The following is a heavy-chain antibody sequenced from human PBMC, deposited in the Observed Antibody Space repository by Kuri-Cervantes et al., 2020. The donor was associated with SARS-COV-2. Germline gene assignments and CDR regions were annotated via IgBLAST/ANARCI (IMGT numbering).Heavy chain of an antibody. CDR1: GYFLAECS. D-gene: IGHD3-10*01. J-gene: IGHJ4*02. CDR2: INPNSGGT. CDR3: ARDYYGSGSYYPVY. V-gene: IGHV1-2*02. Sequence: ASVKVSCKVSGYFLAECSIHWVRQAPGQGLEWMGWINPNSGGTNYAQKFQGRVTMTRDTSISTAYMELSRLRSDDTAVYYCARDYYGSGSYYPVYWGQGTLVTVSS.